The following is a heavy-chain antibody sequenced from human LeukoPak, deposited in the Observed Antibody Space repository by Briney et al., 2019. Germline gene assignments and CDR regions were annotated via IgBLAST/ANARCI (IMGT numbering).Heavy chain of an antibody. J-gene: IGHJ4*02. CDR2: INTKTGTP. CDR1: GYTFNNYA. V-gene: IGHV7-4-1*02. Sequence: ASVKVSCKASGYTFNNYAMHWVRQAPGQGLEWMGWINTKTGTPTYAPGFTGRFVFLLDTSVSTAYLQISSLKADDAAVYYCARGGEGLVAPSYWGQGILVTVSS. D-gene: IGHD3-16*01. CDR3: ARGGEGLVAPSY.